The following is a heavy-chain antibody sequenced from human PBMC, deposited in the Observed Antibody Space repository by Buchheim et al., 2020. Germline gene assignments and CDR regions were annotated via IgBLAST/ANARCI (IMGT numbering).Heavy chain of an antibody. J-gene: IGHJ4*02. V-gene: IGHV3-23*01. CDR2: ISGSDHST. CDR1: GFTFSSYA. D-gene: IGHD5-18*01. Sequence: EVQLLESGGGLVQPGGSLRLSCAASGFTFSSYAMTWVRQAPGKGLEWVSSISGSDHSTYYTGSVRGRFTISRDNSKNTVYLQMNSLRGEDTAVYYCAKGPREYMYGNFDCWGQGTL. CDR3: AKGPREYMYGNFDC.